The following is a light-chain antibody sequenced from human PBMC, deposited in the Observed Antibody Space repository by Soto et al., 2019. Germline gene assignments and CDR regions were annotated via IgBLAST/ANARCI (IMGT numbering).Light chain of an antibody. CDR2: DAS. Sequence: EIMLTQSPASLSLSLGERATLSWRASQSVGSYLAWYQLQPGQAPRLLISDASNRATGIPARFSGTWSGADYILTISSLEPEDFAVYYCQQRSNWPLTFGGGTKVEI. J-gene: IGKJ4*01. CDR1: QSVGSY. CDR3: QQRSNWPLT. V-gene: IGKV3-11*01.